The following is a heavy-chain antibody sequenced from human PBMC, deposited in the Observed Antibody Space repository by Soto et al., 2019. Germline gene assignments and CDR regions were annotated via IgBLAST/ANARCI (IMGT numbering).Heavy chain of an antibody. J-gene: IGHJ6*02. Sequence: VASVNVSGKDSGFTFSNYGLNRVRQAPGQELEWMGWVSANNGHTNYAQNLQSRVSMTTDTSTSTAYMELRGLRFDDTAVYYCARDIESVTAKHFFYYYAMDVWGQGTTVTVSS. CDR2: VSANNGHT. V-gene: IGHV1-18*01. D-gene: IGHD2-8*01. CDR1: GFTFSNYG. CDR3: ARDIESVTAKHFFYYYAMDV.